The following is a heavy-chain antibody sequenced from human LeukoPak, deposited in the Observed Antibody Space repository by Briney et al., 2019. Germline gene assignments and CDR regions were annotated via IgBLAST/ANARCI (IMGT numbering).Heavy chain of an antibody. J-gene: IGHJ4*02. V-gene: IGHV4-59*01. CDR2: IYYSGST. D-gene: IGHD6-19*01. CDR1: GGSISSYY. CDR3: ARASSGYSSGWSYYFDY. Sequence: PSETLSLTCTVSGGSISSYYWSWIRQPPGKGLEWIGYIYYSGSTNYNPSLKSRVTISVDTSKNHFSLKLNSVTTVDTAVYYCARASSGYSSGWSYYFDYWGQGTLVTVSS.